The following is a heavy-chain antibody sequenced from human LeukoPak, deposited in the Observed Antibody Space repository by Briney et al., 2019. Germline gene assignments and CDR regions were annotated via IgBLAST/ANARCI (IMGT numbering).Heavy chain of an antibody. CDR3: ARDPVVVMTEADWHFDL. D-gene: IGHD2-21*02. CDR2: ISSDGDNK. V-gene: IGHV3-30*04. Sequence: QSGGSLRLSCAASGFIIPSYALHWVRQAPGKGLEWVVVISSDGDNKYYADSVKGRFTISRDNSKNTLYVQMNSLRTEDTAVHYCARDPVVVMTEADWHFDLWGRGTPVTVSS. J-gene: IGHJ2*01. CDR1: GFIIPSYA.